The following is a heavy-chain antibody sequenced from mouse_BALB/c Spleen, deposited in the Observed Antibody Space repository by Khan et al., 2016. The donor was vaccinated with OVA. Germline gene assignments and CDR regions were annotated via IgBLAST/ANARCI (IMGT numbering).Heavy chain of an antibody. Sequence: EVQLQQSRTVLARPGASVKMSCKASGYSFTSYLIHWVKQRPGQGLEWIGDFYPGNGDTTYNQKFKDKAKLTADTSANTANMELSSLTNEDSAVYYCARGGYSSFAYWGQGTLVTVSA. J-gene: IGHJ3*01. V-gene: IGHV1-5*01. D-gene: IGHD1-3*01. CDR3: ARGGYSSFAY. CDR1: GYSFTSYL. CDR2: FYPGNGDT.